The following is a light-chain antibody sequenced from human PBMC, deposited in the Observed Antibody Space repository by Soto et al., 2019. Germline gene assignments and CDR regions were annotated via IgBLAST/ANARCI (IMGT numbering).Light chain of an antibody. CDR3: SSYTISNTWV. CDR2: EVS. Sequence: QSALTQPASVSGSPGQSITISCTGTSSDVGGYNYVSWYQQHPGKAPKVMIYEVSNRPSGVSNRFSGSKSGNTASLTISGLQAEDEADYYCSSYTISNTWVFGGGTKLTVL. CDR1: SSDVGGYNY. J-gene: IGLJ3*02. V-gene: IGLV2-14*01.